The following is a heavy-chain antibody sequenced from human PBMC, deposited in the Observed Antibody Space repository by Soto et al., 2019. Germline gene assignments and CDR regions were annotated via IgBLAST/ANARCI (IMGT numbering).Heavy chain of an antibody. Sequence: EVQLLESGGGLVQPGGSLRLSCAPSGFTFSSNAMSWFRQAPGKGLEWVSAISGSGGSTYYADSVKGRFTISRDNSKNTLYLQMNSLRAEDTAVYYCAKDRTYSSSSAGVDYFDYWGQGTLVTVSS. CDR1: GFTFSSNA. D-gene: IGHD6-6*01. CDR3: AKDRTYSSSSAGVDYFDY. J-gene: IGHJ4*02. CDR2: ISGSGGST. V-gene: IGHV3-23*01.